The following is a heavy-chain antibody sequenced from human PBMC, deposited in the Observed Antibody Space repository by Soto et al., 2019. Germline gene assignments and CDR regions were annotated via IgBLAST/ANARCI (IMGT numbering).Heavy chain of an antibody. CDR3: AKDSGYDFWSGFYYYGMDV. D-gene: IGHD3-3*01. CDR2: ISGSGGST. J-gene: IGHJ6*02. V-gene: IGHV3-23*01. CDR1: VLTFISYA. Sequence: PGRSLRLSCASSVLTFISYAMSWVRQAPGKGLEWVSAISGSGGSTYYADSVKGRFTISRDNSKNTLYLQMNSLRAEDTAVYYCAKDSGYDFWSGFYYYGMDVWGQGTTVTVSS.